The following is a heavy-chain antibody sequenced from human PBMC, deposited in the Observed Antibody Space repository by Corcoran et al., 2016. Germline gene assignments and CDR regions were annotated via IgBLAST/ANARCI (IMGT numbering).Heavy chain of an antibody. CDR3: TRSDYYDSRGLPYFDY. J-gene: IGHJ4*02. Sequence: EVQLVESGGGLVKPGRSLKLSCTASGFTFGDYAMSWFRQAPGKGLEWVGFIRSKAYGGTTEYAASVKGRFTISRDDSKSIAYLQMNSLKTEDTAVYYCTRSDYYDSRGLPYFDYWGQGTLVTVSS. CDR2: IRSKAYGGTT. D-gene: IGHD3-22*01. CDR1: GFTFGDYA. V-gene: IGHV3-49*05.